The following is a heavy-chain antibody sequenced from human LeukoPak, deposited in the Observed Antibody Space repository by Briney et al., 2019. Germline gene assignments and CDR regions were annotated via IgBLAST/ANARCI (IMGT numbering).Heavy chain of an antibody. V-gene: IGHV1-69*13. D-gene: IGHD3-10*01. Sequence: ASVKVSCKTSGYTFSSYGFSWVRQAPGQGLEWMGGIIPIFGTANYAQKFQGRVTITADESTSTAYMELSSLRSEDTAVYYCASLPPYGSGSYSLNTQFDYWGQGTLVTVSS. CDR3: ASLPPYGSGSYSLNTQFDY. CDR1: GYTFSSYG. J-gene: IGHJ4*02. CDR2: IIPIFGTA.